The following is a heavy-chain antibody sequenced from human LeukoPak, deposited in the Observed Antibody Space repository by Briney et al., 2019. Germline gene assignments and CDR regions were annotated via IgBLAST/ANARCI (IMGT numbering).Heavy chain of an antibody. CDR3: VTPGPHCTNGVCFS. Sequence: GGSLRLSCAASGFTFSKAWMSWVRQAPGKGLEWVGCITRKTDGGTTDYAAPVKGRFTISRDDSKNTLYLQMNSLKTDDTAMYYCVTPGPHCTNGVCFSWGQGTLVTVSS. D-gene: IGHD2-8*01. CDR1: GFTFSKAW. V-gene: IGHV3-15*01. CDR2: ITRKTDGGTT. J-gene: IGHJ5*01.